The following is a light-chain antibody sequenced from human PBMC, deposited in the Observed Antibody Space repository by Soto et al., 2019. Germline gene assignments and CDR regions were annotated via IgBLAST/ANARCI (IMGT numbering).Light chain of an antibody. CDR2: VDN. J-gene: IGLJ1*01. V-gene: IGLV1-44*01. CDR3: QSYDSTLSARYV. CDR1: TLNPAMNT. Sequence: QSVLTQPPSASGTFGQTVAISCSGGTLNPAMNTVDWYQQLPGTAPRLLIYVDNQRPSGVPDRFSGSRSGNTASLVITGLQAEDEGDYYCQSYDSTLSARYVFGTGTKLTVL.